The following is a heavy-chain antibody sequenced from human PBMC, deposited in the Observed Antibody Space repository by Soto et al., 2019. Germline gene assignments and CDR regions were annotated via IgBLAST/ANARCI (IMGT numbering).Heavy chain of an antibody. Sequence: PGWSLRLSCASSVFTFITYEFNWVRQAPGRGLEWISYISVSGNIIKYADSVKGRFTTSRDNSERTLHLHMSSLRVDDTAVYFCVRDTMRASAAASLDYWGQGTQVTVSS. CDR2: ISVSGNII. D-gene: IGHD6-13*01. CDR1: VFTFITYE. CDR3: VRDTMRASAAASLDY. J-gene: IGHJ4*02. V-gene: IGHV3-48*03.